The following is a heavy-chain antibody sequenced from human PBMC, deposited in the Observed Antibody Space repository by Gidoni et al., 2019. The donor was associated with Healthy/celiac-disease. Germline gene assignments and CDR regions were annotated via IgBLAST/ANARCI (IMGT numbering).Heavy chain of an antibody. CDR2: ISSSGSTI. CDR3: ARAPQHAMIAYYYGMDV. CDR1: GFTFSDYY. Sequence: QVQLVESGGGLVKPGGSLRLSCEASGFTFSDYYMSWIRQAPGKGLEWVSYISSSGSTIYYADSVKGRFTISRDNAKNSLYLQMNSLRAEDTAVYYCARAPQHAMIAYYYGMDVWGQGTTVTVSS. J-gene: IGHJ6*02. D-gene: IGHD3-22*01. V-gene: IGHV3-11*01.